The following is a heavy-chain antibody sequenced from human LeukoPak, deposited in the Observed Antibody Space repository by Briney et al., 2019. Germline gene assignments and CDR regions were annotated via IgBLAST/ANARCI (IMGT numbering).Heavy chain of an antibody. J-gene: IGHJ6*02. V-gene: IGHV1-46*01. CDR2: INPSGGST. CDR1: GYTFTSYY. Sequence: ASVKVSCKASGYTFTSYYMHWVRQAPGQGLEWMGIINPSGGSTSYAQKFQGRFTISRDNAKNTLYLQLNSLRAEDTAVYFCAKDKDFWSGYYRGVPYCYGMDVWGQGTTVTVSS. D-gene: IGHD3-3*01. CDR3: AKDKDFWSGYYRGVPYCYGMDV.